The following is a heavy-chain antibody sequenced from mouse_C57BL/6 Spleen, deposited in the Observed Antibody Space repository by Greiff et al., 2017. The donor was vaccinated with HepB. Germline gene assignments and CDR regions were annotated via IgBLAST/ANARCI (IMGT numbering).Heavy chain of an antibody. Sequence: EVKLVESGGGLVKPGGSLKLSCAASGFTFSSYAMSWVRQTPEKRLEWVATISDGGSYTYYPDNVKGRFTISRDNAKNNLYLQMSHLKSEDTAMYYCARERLGRGAMDYWGQGTSGTVSS. D-gene: IGHD4-1*01. CDR3: ARERLGRGAMDY. J-gene: IGHJ4*01. V-gene: IGHV5-4*01. CDR2: ISDGGSYT. CDR1: GFTFSSYA.